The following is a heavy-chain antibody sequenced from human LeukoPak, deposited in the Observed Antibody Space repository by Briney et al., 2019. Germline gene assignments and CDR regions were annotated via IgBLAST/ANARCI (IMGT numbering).Heavy chain of an antibody. J-gene: IGHJ5*02. CDR1: GFTFSSYS. CDR2: ISSSSSTI. Sequence: SGGSLRLSCAASGFTFSSYSMNWVRQAPGKGLEWVSYISSSSSTIYYADSEKGRFTISRDNAKNSLYLQMNSLRAEDTAVYYCARDRGGYCTNGVCSAAGWFDPWGQGTLVTVSS. CDR3: ARDRGGYCTNGVCSAAGWFDP. V-gene: IGHV3-48*04. D-gene: IGHD2-8*01.